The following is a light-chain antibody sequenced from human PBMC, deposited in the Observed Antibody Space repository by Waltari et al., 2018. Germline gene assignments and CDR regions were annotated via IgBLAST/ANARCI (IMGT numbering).Light chain of an antibody. CDR1: ISNIGSNA. J-gene: IGLJ3*02. V-gene: IGLV1-44*01. CDR3: AACDDSLNGQRV. Sequence: QSVLTQPPSASGVPGQRVTIPCSGSISNIGSNAVSWYQQFPGTAPQLIIHKTNQRPSGVPDRFAGAKSGTSASLAITGLKSEDEADYYCAACDDSLNGQRVFGGGTKLTVL. CDR2: KTN.